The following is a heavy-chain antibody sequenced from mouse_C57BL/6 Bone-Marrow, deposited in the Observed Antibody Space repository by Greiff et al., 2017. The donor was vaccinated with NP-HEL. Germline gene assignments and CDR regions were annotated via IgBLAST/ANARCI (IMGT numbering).Heavy chain of an antibody. V-gene: IGHV1-72*01. CDR1: GYTFTSYW. D-gene: IGHD4-1*01. CDR2: IDPNSGGT. CDR3: AMGWDVERDAMDY. J-gene: IGHJ4*01. Sequence: QVQLKQPGAELVKPGASVKLSCKASGYTFTSYWMHWVKQRPGRGLEWIGRIDPNSGGTKYNEKFKSKATLTVDKPSSTAYMQLSSLTSEDSAVYYCAMGWDVERDAMDYWGQGTSVTVSA.